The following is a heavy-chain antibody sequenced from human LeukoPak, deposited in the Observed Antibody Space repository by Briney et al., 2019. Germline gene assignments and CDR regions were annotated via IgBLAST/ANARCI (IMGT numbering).Heavy chain of an antibody. CDR1: GDSISSSY. CDR2: IYYDGST. Sequence: SETLSLTCTVSGDSISSSYWSWIRQSPGKGLEWIGYIYYDGSTNYNPSLKSRITISVDSSENQFSLKLSSVTAADTAFYYCATATRGYNYGYDYWGQGTLVTVSA. D-gene: IGHD5-18*01. V-gene: IGHV4-59*08. CDR3: ATATRGYNYGYDY. J-gene: IGHJ4*02.